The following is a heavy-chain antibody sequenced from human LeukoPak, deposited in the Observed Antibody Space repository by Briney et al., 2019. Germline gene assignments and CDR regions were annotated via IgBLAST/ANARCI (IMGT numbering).Heavy chain of an antibody. CDR2: MNPNSGNT. D-gene: IGHD3-22*01. V-gene: IGHV1-8*01. Sequence: GASVKVSCKASGYTFTSYDINWVRQATGQGLEWMGWMNPNSGNTGYAQKFQGRVTMTRNTSISTAYMELSSLGSEDTAVYYCARGPTYYYDSSGRQALGYWGQGTLVTVSS. CDR3: ARGPTYYYDSSGRQALGY. CDR1: GYTFTSYD. J-gene: IGHJ4*02.